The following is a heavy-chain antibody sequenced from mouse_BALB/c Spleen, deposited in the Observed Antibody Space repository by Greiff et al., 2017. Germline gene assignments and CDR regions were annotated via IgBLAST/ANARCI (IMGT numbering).Heavy chain of an antibody. D-gene: IGHD2-3*01. J-gene: IGHJ2*01. V-gene: IGHV1-54*01. CDR3: ERSERLLRGYFDY. CDR2: INPGSGGT. CDR1: GYAFTNYL. Sequence: QVQLKQSGAELVRPGTSVKVSCKASGYAFTNYLIEWVKQRPGQGLEWIGVINPGSGGTNYNEKFKGKATLTADKSSSTAYMQLSSLTSDDSAVYFCERSERLLRGYFDYWGQGTTLTVSS.